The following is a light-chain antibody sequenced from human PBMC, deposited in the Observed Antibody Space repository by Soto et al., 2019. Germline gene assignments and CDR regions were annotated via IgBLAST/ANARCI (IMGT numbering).Light chain of an antibody. CDR1: QSVRDN. J-gene: IGKJ2*01. V-gene: IGKV3-15*01. Sequence: ETVLTQSPATLSVSPGERATLSCRASQSVRDNLAWYQQKPGQAPRLLIYGVSTRAPGIPDRFSGSGFGTEFTLTISSLQSEDFAVYYCQQHNDWPPSTFGQGTKLEIK. CDR2: GVS. CDR3: QQHNDWPPST.